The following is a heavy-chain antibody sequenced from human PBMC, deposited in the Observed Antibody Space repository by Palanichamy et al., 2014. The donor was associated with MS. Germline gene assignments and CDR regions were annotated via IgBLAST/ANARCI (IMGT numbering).Heavy chain of an antibody. Sequence: EVRLLESGGGFVQPGGSLRLSCAASVFTFSSYAMSWVRQAPGKGLEWVSTTSAGGDSTYYADSVKGRVTISRDNSRSTLYLQMNSLRAEDTALYYCAINQGGRYCSGRSCYYYGMDVWGQGTTVTVSS. CDR2: TSAGGDST. J-gene: IGHJ6*02. D-gene: IGHD2-15*01. V-gene: IGHV3-23*01. CDR3: AINQGGRYCSGRSCYYYGMDV. CDR1: VFTFSSYA.